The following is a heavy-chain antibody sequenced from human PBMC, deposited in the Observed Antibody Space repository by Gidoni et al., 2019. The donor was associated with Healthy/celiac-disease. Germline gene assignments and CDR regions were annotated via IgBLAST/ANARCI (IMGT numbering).Heavy chain of an antibody. D-gene: IGHD2-21*02. V-gene: IGHV4-31*03. Sequence: QVQLQESGPGLVKPSQTLSLTCPVSGGSIRSGGYYWSWIRPHPGKGLEGIGYIYYSGSTYYNPSLKSRVTISVDTSKNQFSLKLSSVTAADTAVYYCARMPVVVTATRPGNFDYWGQGTLVTVSS. CDR2: IYYSGST. CDR1: GGSIRSGGYY. CDR3: ARMPVVVTATRPGNFDY. J-gene: IGHJ4*02.